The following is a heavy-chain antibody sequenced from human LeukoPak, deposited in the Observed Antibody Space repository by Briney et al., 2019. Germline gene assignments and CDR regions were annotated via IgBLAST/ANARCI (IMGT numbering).Heavy chain of an antibody. CDR1: GFTFSSYA. Sequence: GGSLRLSCSASGFTFSSYAMHWVRQAPGKGLEYVSAISSNGGSTYYADSVKGRFTISRDNSKSMLYLQMSSLRAEDTAVYYCVKLGMVRGVKYYYYGMDVWGQGTTVTVSS. V-gene: IGHV3-64D*06. CDR2: ISSNGGST. J-gene: IGHJ6*02. D-gene: IGHD3-10*01. CDR3: VKLGMVRGVKYYYYGMDV.